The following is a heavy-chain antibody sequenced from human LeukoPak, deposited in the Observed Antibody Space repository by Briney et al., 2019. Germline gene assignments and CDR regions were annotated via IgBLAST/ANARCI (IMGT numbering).Heavy chain of an antibody. CDR3: ARASRSGSYFFY. CDR1: GFTFSDHY. J-gene: IGHJ4*02. Sequence: GGSLRLSCAASGFTFSDHYMDWVRQTPGKGLEWVGRSRNKANSYTTEYAASVKGRFTISREDSKNSLSLQMNSLKTDDTAVYYCARASRSGSYFFYWGQGTLVTVSS. D-gene: IGHD1-26*01. V-gene: IGHV3-72*01. CDR2: SRNKANSYTT.